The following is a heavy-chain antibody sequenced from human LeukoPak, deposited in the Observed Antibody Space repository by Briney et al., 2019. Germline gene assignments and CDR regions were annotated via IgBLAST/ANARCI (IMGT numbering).Heavy chain of an antibody. V-gene: IGHV1-24*01. CDR2: FDPEDGET. CDR3: ATRETPYYYYGMDV. J-gene: IGHJ6*02. Sequence: ASVKVFCKVSGYTLTELSMHWVRQAPGKGLEWMGGFDPEDGETIYAQKFQGRVTMTEDTSTDTAYMELSSLRSEDTAVYYCATRETPYYYYGMDVWGQGTTVTVSS. CDR1: GYTLTELS.